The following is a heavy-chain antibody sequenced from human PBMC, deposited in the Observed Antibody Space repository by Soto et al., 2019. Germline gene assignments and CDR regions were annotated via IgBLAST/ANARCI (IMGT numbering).Heavy chain of an antibody. J-gene: IGHJ4*02. CDR3: ARGSGYSGYDFDY. D-gene: IGHD5-12*01. CDR1: GGSISSGGYY. CDR2: IYYSGST. Sequence: QVQLQESGPGLVKPSQTLSLTCTVSGGSISSGGYYWNWIRQHPGKGLEWIGYIYYSGSTYYNPSLKSRVTISVDTSKNQFSLKLSSVTAADTAVYYCARGSGYSGYDFDYWGQGTLVTVSS. V-gene: IGHV4-31*03.